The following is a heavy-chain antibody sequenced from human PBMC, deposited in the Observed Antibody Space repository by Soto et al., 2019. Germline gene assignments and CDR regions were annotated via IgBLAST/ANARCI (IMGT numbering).Heavy chain of an antibody. Sequence: QLQLQESGSGLVKPSQTLSLTCAVSGGSISSGGYSWSWIRQPPGKGLECIGYIYHSGSTYYNPCLTRRVTISVDRSTNQFSLKVSYVTAADTAVYYCASRPPYYYGSGSYGFDPWGQGTLVTVSS. V-gene: IGHV4-30-2*01. CDR2: IYHSGST. J-gene: IGHJ5*02. CDR1: GGSISSGGYS. D-gene: IGHD3-10*01. CDR3: ASRPPYYYGSGSYGFDP.